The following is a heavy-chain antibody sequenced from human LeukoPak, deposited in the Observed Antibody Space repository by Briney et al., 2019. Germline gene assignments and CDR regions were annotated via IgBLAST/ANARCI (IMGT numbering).Heavy chain of an antibody. Sequence: GGSLRLSCAASGFAFSSYWMSWVRQAPGKGLEWVANINQDGSAKDYGGSVEGRFTISRDNAKNSLYLQMNSLTAEDTAVYFCASAPNGNYFDFWGQGTLVTVSS. CDR2: INQDGSAK. J-gene: IGHJ4*02. CDR3: ASAPNGNYFDF. D-gene: IGHD1-26*01. CDR1: GFAFSSYW. V-gene: IGHV3-7*01.